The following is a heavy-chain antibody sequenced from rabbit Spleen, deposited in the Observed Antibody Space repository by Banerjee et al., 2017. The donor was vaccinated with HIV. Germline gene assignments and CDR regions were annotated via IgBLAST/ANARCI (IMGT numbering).Heavy chain of an antibody. CDR2: IYPSFGVA. V-gene: IGHV1S47*01. CDR1: GIDFSNYA. Sequence: QEQMKETGGGLVQPGGSLTLTCKASGIDFSNYAMIWVRQAPGKGPEWIAYIYPSFGVANYANSVRGRFTISSDSAQNTVFLQMTSLTASDTATYFCARDKELDIWGYEFNLWGPGTLVTVS. CDR3: ARDKELDIWGYEFNL. J-gene: IGHJ4*01. D-gene: IGHD3-1*01.